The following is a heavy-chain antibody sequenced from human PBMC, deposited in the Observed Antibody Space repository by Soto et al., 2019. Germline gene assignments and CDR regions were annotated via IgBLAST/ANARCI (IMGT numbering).Heavy chain of an antibody. Sequence: EVQLVESGGGLVQPGGSLRLSCAASGFTFDDYSMNWVRQAPGKGLEWVSYIGRTGKYIDYADSVKGRFTISRDGAKNSVFLQMDSLRDEDTAVYYCARDHNWSFDYWGQGIPVTVSS. J-gene: IGHJ4*02. CDR1: GFTFDDYS. CDR2: IGRTGKYI. V-gene: IGHV3-48*02. CDR3: ARDHNWSFDY. D-gene: IGHD1-20*01.